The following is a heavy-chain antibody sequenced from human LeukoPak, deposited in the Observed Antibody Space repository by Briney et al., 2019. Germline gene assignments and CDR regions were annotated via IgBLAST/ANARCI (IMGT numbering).Heavy chain of an antibody. CDR1: GYTLDVYA. CDR3: AKGHTYGLGESYLDI. V-gene: IGHV3-9*01. CDR2: ISWYRGSI. D-gene: IGHD4-17*01. J-gene: IGHJ4*02. Sequence: PGGSLRLSCEASGYTLDVYAIHCVRQAPGKGLECVSDISWYRGSIRYADSVKRRFSISRDNGKISLYLQMNSLRTEDTALYYCAKGHTYGLGESYLDIWGQGTLVSVSS.